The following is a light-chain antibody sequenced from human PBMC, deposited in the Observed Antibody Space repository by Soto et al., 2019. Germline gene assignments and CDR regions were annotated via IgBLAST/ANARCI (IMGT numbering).Light chain of an antibody. CDR3: QQYNSYSWT. CDR1: QSISSW. CDR2: DAS. J-gene: IGKJ1*01. V-gene: IGKV1-5*01. Sequence: DIQMTQSPSTLSASVGDRVTITCRASQSISSWLAWYQQKPGKAPKLLIYDASSLESGVPSRFSGSGSGTEFTLTTRSLQPDDFATYSCQQYNSYSWTFGLGTKVQIK.